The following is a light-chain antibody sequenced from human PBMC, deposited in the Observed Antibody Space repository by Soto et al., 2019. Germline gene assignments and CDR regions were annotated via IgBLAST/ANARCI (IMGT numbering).Light chain of an antibody. CDR2: GAS. CDR1: QSVSSSY. V-gene: IGKV3-20*01. Sequence: EIVLTQSPGTLSLSPGERATLSCRASQSVSSSYLAWYQQKPGQAPRLLIYGASSRATVIPDRFSGSGFGTDFTLTISRLEPEDFAVYYCQQYGSSPWTFGQGTKVEIK. CDR3: QQYGSSPWT. J-gene: IGKJ1*01.